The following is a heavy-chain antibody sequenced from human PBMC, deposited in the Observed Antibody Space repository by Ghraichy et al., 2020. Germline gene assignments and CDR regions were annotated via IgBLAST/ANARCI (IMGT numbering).Heavy chain of an antibody. CDR1: GFTFSSYA. J-gene: IGHJ4*02. CDR3: AKDSYWDHSSGWYDY. D-gene: IGHD6-19*01. Sequence: GGSLRLSCAASGFTFSSYAMSWVRQAPGKGLEWVSAISGSGGSTYYADSVKGRFTISRDNSKNTLYLQMNSLRAEDTAVYYCAKDSYWDHSSGWYDYWGQGTLVTVSS. V-gene: IGHV3-23*01. CDR2: ISGSGGST.